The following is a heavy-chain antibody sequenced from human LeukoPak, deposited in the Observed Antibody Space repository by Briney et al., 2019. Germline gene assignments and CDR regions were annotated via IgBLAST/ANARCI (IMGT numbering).Heavy chain of an antibody. V-gene: IGHV4-34*08. CDR3: ALFEVVVGSTQDF. D-gene: IGHD2-15*01. CDR1: GFTFSSYS. CDR2: IHHTGHI. J-gene: IGHJ4*02. Sequence: GSLRPSCAASGFTFSSYSMNWVRQPPGEGLEWIAEIHHTGHINYNPSLKSRVTVSEDRSKNQFSLKLTSVTAADTAVYYCALFEVVVGSTQDFWGQGTLVTVSS.